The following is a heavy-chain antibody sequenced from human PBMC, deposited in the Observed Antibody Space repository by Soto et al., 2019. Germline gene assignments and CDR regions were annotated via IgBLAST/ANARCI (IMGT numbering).Heavy chain of an antibody. Sequence: QVQLVQSGAEVKKPGASVKVSCKASGYTFTSYGISWVRQAPGQGLEWMGWISAYNGNTNYAQKLQGRVTMTTATTTSAAYMELRSLRSDATALYYCARVSDRVVVVPAVPFDYWGQRNLVTASS. J-gene: IGHJ4*02. V-gene: IGHV1-18*04. D-gene: IGHD2-2*01. CDR2: ISAYNGNT. CDR3: ARVSDRVVVVPAVPFDY. CDR1: GYTFTSYG.